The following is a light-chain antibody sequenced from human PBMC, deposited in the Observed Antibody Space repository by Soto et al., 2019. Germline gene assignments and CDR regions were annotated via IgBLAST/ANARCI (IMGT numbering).Light chain of an antibody. J-gene: IGLJ2*01. CDR2: SND. V-gene: IGLV1-44*01. Sequence: QSVLTQSPSASGTPGQRVSISCSGSTSNIGTNTVSWYQHAPGTAPKLLIYSNDQRPSAVPGRFSGSKSGTSASLAISGLLSEDEADYYCATWDDSRNVVFGGGTKLTVL. CDR3: ATWDDSRNVV. CDR1: TSNIGTNT.